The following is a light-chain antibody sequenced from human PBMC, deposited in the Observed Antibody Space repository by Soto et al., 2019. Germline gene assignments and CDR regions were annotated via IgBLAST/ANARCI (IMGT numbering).Light chain of an antibody. Sequence: EIVMTQSPATLSVSPGERATLSCRASQSISSNLAWYQQQPGQTPRLLIYGTSTRSTGIPARFSGSGSGTEFTLTISSLQSEEFAVYYCQHYNNCPLTFGGGTKVEIK. V-gene: IGKV3-15*01. J-gene: IGKJ4*01. CDR1: QSISSN. CDR3: QHYNNCPLT. CDR2: GTS.